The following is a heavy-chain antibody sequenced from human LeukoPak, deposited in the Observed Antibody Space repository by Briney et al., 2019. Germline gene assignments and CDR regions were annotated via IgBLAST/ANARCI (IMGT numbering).Heavy chain of an antibody. D-gene: IGHD3-22*01. CDR1: GFNFTAYW. Sequence: GESLKISCKGTGFNFTAYWIAWVRQVPGKGLEWMGISHPVNSDTKYSPAFQGQVTISADKSTSTAYLQWSSLKASDNAIYYCARHQYYYDSSGNYGWFDSWGQGTLVTVSS. J-gene: IGHJ5*01. CDR3: ARHQYYYDSSGNYGWFDS. CDR2: SHPVNSDT. V-gene: IGHV5-51*01.